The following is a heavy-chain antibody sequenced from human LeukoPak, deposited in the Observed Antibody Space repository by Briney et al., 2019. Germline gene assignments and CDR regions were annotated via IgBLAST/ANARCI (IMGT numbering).Heavy chain of an antibody. V-gene: IGHV3-21*04. CDR2: ISSSSSYI. CDR3: AKDFVSESYMDV. CDR1: GFTFSSYS. Sequence: PGGSLRLSCAASGFTFSSYSMNWVRQAPGKGLEWVSSISSSSSYIYYADSVKGRFTISRDNAKNTLYLQMNSLRAEDTAVYYCAKDFVSESYMDVWGKGTTVTVSS. J-gene: IGHJ6*03. D-gene: IGHD2-21*01.